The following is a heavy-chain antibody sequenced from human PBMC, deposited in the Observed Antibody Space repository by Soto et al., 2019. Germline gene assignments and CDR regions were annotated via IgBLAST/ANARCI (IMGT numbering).Heavy chain of an antibody. Sequence: GGSLRLSCAGSGFTLTRSAVSWVRQAPGKGLQWVSGTSAGGGGTYYAYSVKGRFTISRDISKNTVYLQMNGLRVEDTAGYYCAKDMGQWVETFDYWRHGTLVTVSS. CDR2: TSAGGGGT. D-gene: IGHD6-19*01. CDR3: AKDMGQWVETFDY. V-gene: IGHV3-23*01. CDR1: GFTLTRSA. J-gene: IGHJ4*01.